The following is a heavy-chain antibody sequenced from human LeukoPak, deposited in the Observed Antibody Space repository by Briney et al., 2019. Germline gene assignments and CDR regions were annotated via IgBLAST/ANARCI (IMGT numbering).Heavy chain of an antibody. CDR3: AGMVRGVADY. CDR2: ISSNSSTI. D-gene: IGHD3-10*01. CDR1: GFTFRSYS. Sequence: PGGSLRLSCAASGFTFRSYSMNWVRQAPGKGLEWVSYISSNSSTIYYADSVKGRFTISRDNAKNSLYLQMNSLRAEDTAVYSCAGMVRGVADYWGQGTLVTVSS. J-gene: IGHJ4*02. V-gene: IGHV3-48*01.